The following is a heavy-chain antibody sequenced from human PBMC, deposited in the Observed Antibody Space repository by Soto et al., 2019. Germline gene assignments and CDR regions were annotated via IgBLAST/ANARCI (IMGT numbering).Heavy chain of an antibody. CDR3: ARTGDSSGYYDY. J-gene: IGHJ4*02. V-gene: IGHV4-39*01. Sequence: QLQLQESGPGLVKPSETLSLTCTVSGGSISSSSYYWGWIRQPPGKGLEWIGSIYYSGSTYYNPSLNSRLTISVDTSKNQLSLKLSSVTAADTAVYYCARTGDSSGYYDYWGQGTLVTVSS. CDR2: IYYSGST. D-gene: IGHD3-22*01. CDR1: GGSISSSSYY.